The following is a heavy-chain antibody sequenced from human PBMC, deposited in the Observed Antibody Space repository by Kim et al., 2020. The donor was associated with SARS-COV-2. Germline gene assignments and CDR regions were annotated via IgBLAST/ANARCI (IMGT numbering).Heavy chain of an antibody. CDR3: ATLYDYVDY. V-gene: IGHV3-43*02. Sequence: GGSLRLSCAASGFTFDDYAMHWVRQAPGKGLEWVSLISGDGDSTYYADSVKGRFTISRDNRKNSLYMQMNSLRIEDTALYYCATLYDYVDYWGQGTLVTVSS. CDR2: ISGDGDST. D-gene: IGHD5-12*01. CDR1: GFTFDDYA. J-gene: IGHJ4*02.